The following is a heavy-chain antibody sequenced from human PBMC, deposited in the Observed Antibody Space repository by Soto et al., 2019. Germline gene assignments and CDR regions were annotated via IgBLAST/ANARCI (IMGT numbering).Heavy chain of an antibody. CDR3: ARGLGEYYYDSSGSRGY. V-gene: IGHV1-69*13. Sequence: SVKVSCKASGGTFSSYAISWVRQAPGQGLEWMGGIIPIFGTANYAQKFQGRVTITADESTSTAYMELSSLRSEDTAVYYCARGLGEYYYDSSGSRGYWGQGTLVTVSS. J-gene: IGHJ4*02. CDR1: GGTFSSYA. CDR2: IIPIFGTA. D-gene: IGHD3-22*01.